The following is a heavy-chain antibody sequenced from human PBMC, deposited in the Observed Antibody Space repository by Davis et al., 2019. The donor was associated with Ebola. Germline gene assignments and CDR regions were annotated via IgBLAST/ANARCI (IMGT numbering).Heavy chain of an antibody. CDR2: ISYDGTNE. Sequence: GESLKISCAASGFFFSAFAIHWVRQAPGQGPEWLAVISYDGTNEYYADSVKGRFTISRDNSKNTLYLQMTSLRVEDTAIYYCARDPQVYKWNAHPTWDQWGQGTLVTISS. D-gene: IGHD1-20*01. J-gene: IGHJ4*02. CDR1: GFFFSAFA. CDR3: ARDPQVYKWNAHPTWDQ. V-gene: IGHV3-30-3*01.